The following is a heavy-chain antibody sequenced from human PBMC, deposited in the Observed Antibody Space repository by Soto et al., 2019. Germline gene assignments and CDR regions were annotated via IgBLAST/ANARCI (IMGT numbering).Heavy chain of an antibody. CDR1: GFTFSDYY. CDR2: ISSSGSTI. CDR3: ASSLDYDFWSGYRNWFDP. Sequence: GGSLRLSCAASGFTFSDYYMSWIRQAPGKGLEWVSYISSSGSTIYYADSVKGRFTISRDNAKNSLYLQMNSLRAEDTAVYYCASSLDYDFWSGYRNWFDPWGQGTLVTVSS. J-gene: IGHJ5*02. D-gene: IGHD3-3*01. V-gene: IGHV3-11*01.